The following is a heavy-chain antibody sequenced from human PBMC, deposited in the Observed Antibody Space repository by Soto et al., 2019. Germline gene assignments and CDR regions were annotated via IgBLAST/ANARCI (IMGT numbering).Heavy chain of an antibody. J-gene: IGHJ4*02. Sequence: GGSLRLSCAASGFTFSSYAMSWVRQAPGRGLEWVSGISGSGLSTNYADSVKGRFTISRDNSKNTLYLQMNSLRAEDTAVYYCAKMTTRRFDYWGQGTLVTVSS. V-gene: IGHV3-23*01. CDR2: ISGSGLST. CDR1: GFTFSSYA. D-gene: IGHD4-17*01. CDR3: AKMTTRRFDY.